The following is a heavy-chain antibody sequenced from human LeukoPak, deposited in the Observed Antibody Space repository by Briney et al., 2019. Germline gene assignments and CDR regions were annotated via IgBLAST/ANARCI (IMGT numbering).Heavy chain of an antibody. CDR2: INHSGST. Sequence: SETLSLTCAVYGGSFSGYYWSWIRQPPGKGLEWIGEINHSGSTNYNPSLKSRVTISVDTSKNQFSLKLSSVTAADTAEYYCARAGGTIFGVVTLRYYFDYWGQGTLVTVSS. J-gene: IGHJ4*02. CDR1: GGSFSGYY. CDR3: ARAGGTIFGVVTLRYYFDY. D-gene: IGHD3-3*01. V-gene: IGHV4-34*01.